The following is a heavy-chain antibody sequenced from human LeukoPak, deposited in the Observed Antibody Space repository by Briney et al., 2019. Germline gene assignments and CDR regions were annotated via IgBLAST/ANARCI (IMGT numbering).Heavy chain of an antibody. J-gene: IGHJ3*02. CDR1: GFTFSSYG. D-gene: IGHD4-23*01. V-gene: IGHV3-33*01. CDR3: ARETVYGGNSLDAFDI. Sequence: PGGSLRLSCAASGFTFSSYGMRWVRQAPGKGLEWVAVIWYDGSNKYYADSVKGRFTISRDNSKNTLYLQMNSLRAEDTAVYYCARETVYGGNSLDAFDIWGQGTMVTVSS. CDR2: IWYDGSNK.